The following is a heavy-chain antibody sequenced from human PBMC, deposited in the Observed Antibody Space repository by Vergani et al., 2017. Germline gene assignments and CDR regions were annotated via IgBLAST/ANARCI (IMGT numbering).Heavy chain of an antibody. J-gene: IGHJ3*02. CDR2: TYYRSKWYN. D-gene: IGHD2-15*01. V-gene: IGHV6-1*01. CDR3: ARVGYCSGGSCPDAFDI. Sequence: QVQLQQSGPGLVKPSQTLSLTCAISGDSVSSNSAAWNWIRQSPSRGLEWLGRTYYRSKWYNDYAVSVKSRITINPDTSKNQFSLQLNSVTPEDTAVYYCARVGYCSGGSCPDAFDIWGQGTMVTVSS. CDR1: GDSVSSNSAA.